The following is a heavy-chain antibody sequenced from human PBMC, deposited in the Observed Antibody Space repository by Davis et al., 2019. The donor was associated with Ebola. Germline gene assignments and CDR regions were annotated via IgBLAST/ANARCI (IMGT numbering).Heavy chain of an antibody. Sequence: GESLKIFCAASGFTFSSYAMSWVRQAPGKGLEWVSAISGSGGSTCYADSVKGRFTISRDNSKNTLYLQMNSLRAEDTAVYYCAKDGSSGWYPYYFDYWGQGTLVTVSS. V-gene: IGHV3-23*01. J-gene: IGHJ4*02. CDR2: ISGSGGST. D-gene: IGHD6-19*01. CDR1: GFTFSSYA. CDR3: AKDGSSGWYPYYFDY.